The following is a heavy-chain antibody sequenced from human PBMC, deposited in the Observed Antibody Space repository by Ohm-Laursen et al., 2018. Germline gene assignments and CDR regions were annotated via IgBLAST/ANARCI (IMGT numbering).Heavy chain of an antibody. CDR3: ARNLGYCSGGSCYGDWFDP. V-gene: IGHV3-21*04. CDR2: ISSTSTYM. CDR1: GFIFSRYS. Sequence: SLRLSCTASGFIFSRYSVNWVRQAPGKGLEWVSSISSTSTYMYYADSVKGRFTISRDNAKNSLYLQMNSLRVEDTAVYYCARNLGYCSGGSCYGDWFDPWGQGTLITVSS. D-gene: IGHD2-15*01. J-gene: IGHJ5*02.